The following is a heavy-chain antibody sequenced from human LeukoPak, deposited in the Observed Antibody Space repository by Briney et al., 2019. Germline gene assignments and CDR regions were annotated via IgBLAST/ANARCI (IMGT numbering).Heavy chain of an antibody. CDR1: GYSISSGYY. D-gene: IGHD6-13*01. Sequence: PSETLSLTCTVSGYSISSGYYWGWIRQPPGKGLEWIGEINHSGSTNYNPSLKSRVTISVDTSKNQFSLKLSSVTAADTAVYYCAREGLGSSSYYYYYMDVWGKGTTVTVSS. CDR2: INHSGST. J-gene: IGHJ6*03. V-gene: IGHV4-38-2*02. CDR3: AREGLGSSSYYYYYMDV.